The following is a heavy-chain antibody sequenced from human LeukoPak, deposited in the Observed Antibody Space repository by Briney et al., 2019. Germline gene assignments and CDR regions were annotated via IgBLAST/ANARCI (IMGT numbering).Heavy chain of an antibody. CDR3: ARVRLSGTYLDAFDI. CDR2: IYYSGST. Sequence: SETLSLTCTVSGDSISGYYWSWIRQPPGKGLEWIGYIYYSGSTNYNPSLKSRVTISVDTSKNQFSLKLNSITTADTAVYYCARVRLSGTYLDAFDIWGQGTMVTVSS. V-gene: IGHV4-59*01. CDR1: GDSISGYY. D-gene: IGHD1-26*01. J-gene: IGHJ3*02.